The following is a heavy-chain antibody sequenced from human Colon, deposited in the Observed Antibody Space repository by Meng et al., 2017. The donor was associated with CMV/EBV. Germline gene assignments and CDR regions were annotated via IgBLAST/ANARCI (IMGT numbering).Heavy chain of an antibody. V-gene: IGHV1-2*02. CDR1: GYTFTDYY. Sequence: ASVKVSCKASGYTFTDYYIFWLRQAPGQGLEWLGWINSNSDGTNYAQKCQGRVTMTRDTSISTAYMELSRLMSDDTALYYCARGHASSSSFDYWGQGTLVTVSS. CDR3: ARGHASSSSFDY. CDR2: INSNSDGT. D-gene: IGHD6-6*01. J-gene: IGHJ4*02.